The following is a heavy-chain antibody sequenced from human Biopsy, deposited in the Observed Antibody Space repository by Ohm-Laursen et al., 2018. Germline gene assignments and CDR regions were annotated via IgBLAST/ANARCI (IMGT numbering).Heavy chain of an antibody. CDR2: INPSGSTT. J-gene: IGHJ4*02. V-gene: IGHV1-46*01. Sequence: ASSVKVSCTASGYSFTSYYMHWVRQAPGQGLEWMGMINPSGSTTSYPQIFQGRVTMTRDTSKSTVYMELSSLRSADTAVYFCARNTGWYGDLYYFDYWGQGTLVTVSS. CDR3: ARNTGWYGDLYYFDY. CDR1: GYSFTSYY. D-gene: IGHD6-19*01.